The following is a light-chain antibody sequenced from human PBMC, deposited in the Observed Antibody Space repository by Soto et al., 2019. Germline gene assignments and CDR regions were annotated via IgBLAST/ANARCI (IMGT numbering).Light chain of an antibody. Sequence: EIVLTQSPATLSLSPGERATLSCRASQSVSSYLAWYQQKPGQAPRLLIYDASNRATGIPARVSGSGSGTDITLTISRLEPEDFAVYYCQQRSNWPPGGITFGQGTRLEIK. CDR3: QQRSNWPPGGIT. V-gene: IGKV3-11*01. CDR1: QSVSSY. CDR2: DAS. J-gene: IGKJ5*01.